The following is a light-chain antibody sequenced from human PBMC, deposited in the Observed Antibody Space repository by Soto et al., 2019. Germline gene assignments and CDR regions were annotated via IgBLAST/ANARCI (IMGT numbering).Light chain of an antibody. Sequence: QSALTQPASVSGSPGQSITISCTGTSSDVGGYNYVSWYQQHPGKAPKLMIYEVSNRPSGVSNRFSGSKSGNTASLTISGLQAEDKADYYCSSYTSSSTSYVFGTGTKLTVL. CDR3: SSYTSSSTSYV. CDR2: EVS. J-gene: IGLJ1*01. V-gene: IGLV2-14*01. CDR1: SSDVGGYNY.